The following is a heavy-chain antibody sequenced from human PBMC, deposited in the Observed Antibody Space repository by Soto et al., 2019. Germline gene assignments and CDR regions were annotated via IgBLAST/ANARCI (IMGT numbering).Heavy chain of an antibody. D-gene: IGHD6-25*01. CDR2: IRRRAHNYAT. J-gene: IGHJ6*02. CDR3: SSAQRAAIGDYSYDGMDV. Sequence: EVKLVESGGGLVQPGGSLKLSCAASGFIFSGSAIHWVRQASGKGLEWVGRIRRRAHNYATSFVASLKGRFLFSRDDSKNMAYLQMTALKPEDPAAYYCSSAQRAAIGDYSYDGMDVWGQGTPVTVSS. V-gene: IGHV3-73*02. CDR1: GFIFSGSA.